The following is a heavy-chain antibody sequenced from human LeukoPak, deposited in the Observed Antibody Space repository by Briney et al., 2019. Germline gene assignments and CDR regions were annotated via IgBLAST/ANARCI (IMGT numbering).Heavy chain of an antibody. J-gene: IGHJ4*02. V-gene: IGHV3-7*03. D-gene: IGHD3-10*01. CDR1: GFTFSSYA. Sequence: PGRSLRLSCAASGFTFSSYAMHWVRQAPGKGLEWVANIKQDGSEKYYVDSVKGRFTISRDNAKNSLYLQMNSLRAEDTAVYYCARDYDGYEDYWGQGTLVTVSS. CDR3: ARDYDGYEDY. CDR2: IKQDGSEK.